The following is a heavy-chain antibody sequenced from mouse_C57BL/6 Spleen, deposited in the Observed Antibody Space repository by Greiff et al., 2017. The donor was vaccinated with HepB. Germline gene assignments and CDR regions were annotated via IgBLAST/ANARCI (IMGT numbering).Heavy chain of an antibody. V-gene: IGHV5-9-1*02. D-gene: IGHD1-1*01. CDR2: ISSGGDYI. Sequence: DVMLVESGEGLVKPGGSLKLSCAASGFTFSSYAMSWVRQTPEKRLEWVAYISSGGDYIYYADTVKGRFTISRDNARNTLYLQMSSLKSEDTAMYYCTRDLEVDYGSSFYAMDYWGQGTSVTVSS. J-gene: IGHJ4*01. CDR1: GFTFSSYA. CDR3: TRDLEVDYGSSFYAMDY.